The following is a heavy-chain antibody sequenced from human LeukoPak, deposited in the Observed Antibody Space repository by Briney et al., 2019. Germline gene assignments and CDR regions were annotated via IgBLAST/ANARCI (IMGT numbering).Heavy chain of an antibody. D-gene: IGHD6-19*01. CDR2: ISDSGGKT. V-gene: IGHV3-23*01. Sequence: GGSLRPSCAPSRFTFSSYAMSCVRQAPGKGLEWVSAISDSGGKTYYASSVKGRLTISRDNSKNRRYLQMNRLRGEGTAVYYCAKDLGSSGWYRYFDYWGQGALVTVSS. CDR1: RFTFSSYA. CDR3: AKDLGSSGWYRYFDY. J-gene: IGHJ4*02.